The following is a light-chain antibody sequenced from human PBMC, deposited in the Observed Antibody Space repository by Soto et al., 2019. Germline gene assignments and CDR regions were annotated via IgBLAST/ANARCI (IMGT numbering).Light chain of an antibody. CDR2: EVT. V-gene: IGLV2-14*01. Sequence: QSVLTQPASVSGSPGQSITISCTGTGSDVGVYNYVSWYQQRPGKAPKLLIYEVTNRPSGVSNRFSGSKSGNTASLTISGLQAEDEADYYCTSYAGRNTWVFGGGTKLTVL. CDR1: GSDVGVYNY. CDR3: TSYAGRNTWV. J-gene: IGLJ3*02.